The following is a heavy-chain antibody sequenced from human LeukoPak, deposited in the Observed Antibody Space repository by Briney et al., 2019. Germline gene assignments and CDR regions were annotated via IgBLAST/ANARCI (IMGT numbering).Heavy chain of an antibody. CDR2: ISGSGGST. Sequence: PGGSLRLSCAASGFTFSSYAMSWVRQAPGKGLEWVSAISGSGGSTYYADSVKGRFTISRDNSKNTLYLQMNSLRAEDTAVYYCAKVESGIGRYGRGDYMDVWGKGTTVTVSS. V-gene: IGHV3-23*01. D-gene: IGHD1-14*01. J-gene: IGHJ6*03. CDR3: AKVESGIGRYGRGDYMDV. CDR1: GFTFSSYA.